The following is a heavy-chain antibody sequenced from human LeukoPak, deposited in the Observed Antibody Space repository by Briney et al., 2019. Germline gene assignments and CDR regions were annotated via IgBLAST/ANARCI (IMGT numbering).Heavy chain of an antibody. CDR3: AREDGSGSYAYNWFDP. CDR2: MNPNSGNT. J-gene: IGHJ5*02. CDR1: GYTFTSYD. D-gene: IGHD3-10*01. V-gene: IGHV1-8*02. Sequence: ASVKVSCKASGYTFTSYDINWVRQATGQGLEWMGWMNPNSGNTGYAQKFQGRVTMTRNTSISTAYMELSSLRSEDTAVYYCAREDGSGSYAYNWFDPWGQGTLVTVSS.